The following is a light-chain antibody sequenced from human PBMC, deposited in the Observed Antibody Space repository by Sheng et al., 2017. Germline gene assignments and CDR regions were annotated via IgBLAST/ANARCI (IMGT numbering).Light chain of an antibody. CDR1: QGISSY. Sequence: DIQVTQSPSTLSASVGDRVTITCRASQGISSYLNWYQQKPGKAPKLLIYKASSLESGVPSRFSGSGSGTEFTLTISSLQPVDFATYYCQQYNGYSWTFGQGTKVEIK. CDR2: KAS. J-gene: IGKJ1*01. V-gene: IGKV1-5*03. CDR3: QQYNGYSWT.